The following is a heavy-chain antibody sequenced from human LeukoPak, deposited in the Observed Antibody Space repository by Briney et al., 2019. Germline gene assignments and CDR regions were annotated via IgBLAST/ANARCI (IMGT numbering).Heavy chain of an antibody. J-gene: IGHJ3*02. V-gene: IGHV3-9*01. CDR3: AKGGSGYYRGPFDI. CDR1: GFTFDDYA. D-gene: IGHD3-22*01. Sequence: PGRSLRLSCAASGFTFDDYAMHLVRQAPGKGLEWVSGISWNSGTIGYADSVKGRFTISRDNAKNSLYLQMNSLRAEDTALYYCAKGGSGYYRGPFDIWGQGTMVTVSS. CDR2: ISWNSGTI.